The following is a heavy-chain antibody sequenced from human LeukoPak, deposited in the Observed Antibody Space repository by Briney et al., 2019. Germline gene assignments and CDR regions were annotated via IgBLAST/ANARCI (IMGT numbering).Heavy chain of an antibody. CDR3: ALLAVASDFDY. D-gene: IGHD6-19*01. V-gene: IGHV3-48*04. J-gene: IGHJ4*02. CDR2: INSGGDVI. CDR1: GFTFSSHI. Sequence: GGSLRLSCAASGFTFSSHIMNWVRRAPGKGLEWVSYINSGGDVISYADSVKGRFSISRDNAKSSLYLQMNSLRVEDTAVYYCALLAVASDFDYWGQGALVTVSS.